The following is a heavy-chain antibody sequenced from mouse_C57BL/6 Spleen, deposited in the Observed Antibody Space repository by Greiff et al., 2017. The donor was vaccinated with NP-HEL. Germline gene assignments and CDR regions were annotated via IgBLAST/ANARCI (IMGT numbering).Heavy chain of an antibody. Sequence: VQLQQSGAELVKPGASVKISCKASGYAFSSYWMNWVKQRPGKGLEWIGQIYPGDGDTNYNGKFKGKATLTADKSSSTAYMQLSSLTSEDSAVYFWARDYYCNTRYFDVWGTGTTVTVSS. D-gene: IGHD1-1*01. V-gene: IGHV1-80*01. CDR2: IYPGDGDT. J-gene: IGHJ1*03. CDR3: ARDYYCNTRYFDV. CDR1: GYAFSSYW.